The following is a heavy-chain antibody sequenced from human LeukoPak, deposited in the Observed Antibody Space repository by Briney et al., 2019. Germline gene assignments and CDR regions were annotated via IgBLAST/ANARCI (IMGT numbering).Heavy chain of an antibody. CDR1: GGSFSGYY. J-gene: IGHJ4*02. D-gene: IGHD3-3*01. V-gene: IGHV4-34*01. Sequence: SETLSLTCAVYGGSFSGYYWSWIRQPPGKGLEWIGEINHSGSTNYNPSLESRVTISVDTSKNQFSLKLSSVTAADTAVYYCAEWFYDYWGQGTLVTVSS. CDR3: AEWFYDY. CDR2: INHSGST.